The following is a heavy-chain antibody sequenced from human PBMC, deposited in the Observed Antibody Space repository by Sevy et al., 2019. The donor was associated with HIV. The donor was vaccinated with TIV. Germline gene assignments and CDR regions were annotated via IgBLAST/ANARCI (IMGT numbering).Heavy chain of an antibody. D-gene: IGHD3-16*02. Sequence: GGSLRLSCAASGFSFNIYAMSWVRQGSGKGLEWVAGVGGIGLDTNYADAVKGRFTISRDNSKNTLFLQMSNLSAEETAVYYCAKAGSDYVWVTYRFFDYWGQGTLVTVSS. CDR2: VGGIGLDT. CDR3: AKAGSDYVWVTYRFFDY. V-gene: IGHV3-23*01. CDR1: GFSFNIYA. J-gene: IGHJ4*02.